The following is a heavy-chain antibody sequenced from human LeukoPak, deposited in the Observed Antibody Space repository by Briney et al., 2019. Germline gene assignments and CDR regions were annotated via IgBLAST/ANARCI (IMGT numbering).Heavy chain of an antibody. J-gene: IGHJ4*02. CDR1: GFTFSSYA. Sequence: PGRSLRLSCAASGFTFSSYAMHWVRQAPGKGLEWVAVISYDGSNKYYADSVKGRFTISRDNSKNTLYLQMNSLRAEDTAVYYCANPRSWENYFDYWGQGTLVTVSS. D-gene: IGHD1-26*01. CDR2: ISYDGSNK. CDR3: ANPRSWENYFDY. V-gene: IGHV3-30-3*01.